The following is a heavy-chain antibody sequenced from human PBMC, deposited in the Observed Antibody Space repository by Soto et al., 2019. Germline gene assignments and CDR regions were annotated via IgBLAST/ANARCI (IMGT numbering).Heavy chain of an antibody. CDR3: ARVFFRLFAFDI. CDR1: GYTFTTYG. Sequence: QVQLVQSGGEVKKPGASVKVSCKASGYTFTTYGISWVRQAPGQGLEWMGWISAYNGNTSCAQKLQGRVTMTTDTSTSTAYMELRILRSDDTAVYYCARVFFRLFAFDIWGQGTMVTVSS. J-gene: IGHJ3*02. CDR2: ISAYNGNT. V-gene: IGHV1-18*01. D-gene: IGHD3-22*01.